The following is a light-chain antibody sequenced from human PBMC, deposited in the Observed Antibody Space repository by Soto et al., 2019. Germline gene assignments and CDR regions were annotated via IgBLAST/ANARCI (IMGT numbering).Light chain of an antibody. Sequence: EIVTTQSPATLSVSPGERATLSCRASQIVSNHYLAWYQQKPGQAPRLLIYGASSRATGIPDRFSGSGSGTDFTLSISRLEPEDFAVYYCQQYSSLWTFGQGTKVDI. J-gene: IGKJ1*01. CDR1: QIVSNHY. CDR3: QQYSSLWT. CDR2: GAS. V-gene: IGKV3-20*01.